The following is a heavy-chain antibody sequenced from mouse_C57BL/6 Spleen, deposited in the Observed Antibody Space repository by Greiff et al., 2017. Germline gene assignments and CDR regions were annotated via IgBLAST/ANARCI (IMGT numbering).Heavy chain of an antibody. V-gene: IGHV5-17*01. CDR1: GFTFSDYG. CDR3: ARGGAPVYAMDY. Sequence: EVKLMESGGGLVKPGGSLKLSCAASGFTFSDYGMHWVRQAPEKGLEWVAYISSGSSTIYYADTVKGRFTISRDNAKNTLFLQMTSLRSEDTAMYYCARGGAPVYAMDYWGQGTSVTVSS. J-gene: IGHJ4*01. CDR2: ISSGSSTI.